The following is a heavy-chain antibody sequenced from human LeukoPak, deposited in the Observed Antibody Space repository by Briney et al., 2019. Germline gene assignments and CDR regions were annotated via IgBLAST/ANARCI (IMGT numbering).Heavy chain of an antibody. D-gene: IGHD4-23*01. Sequence: ASVKVSCKASGYTFTSYGISWVRQAPGQGLEWMGWISAYNGNTNYAQKLQGRVTMTRNTSISTAYMELSSLRSEDTAVYYCAAHGGWPSVGAFDIWGQGTMVTVSS. J-gene: IGHJ3*02. CDR2: ISAYNGNT. CDR1: GYTFTSYG. V-gene: IGHV1-18*01. CDR3: AAHGGWPSVGAFDI.